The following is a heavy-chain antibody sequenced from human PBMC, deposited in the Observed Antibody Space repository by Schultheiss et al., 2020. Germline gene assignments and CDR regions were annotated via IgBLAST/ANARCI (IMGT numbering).Heavy chain of an antibody. J-gene: IGHJ4*02. D-gene: IGHD5-12*01. CDR2: ISWNSGSI. CDR1: GFTFDDYA. CDR3: ASSSGYDY. Sequence: SLKISCAASGFTFDDYAMHWVRQAPGKGLEWVSGISWNSGSIGYADSVKGRFTISRDNAKNSLYLQMNSLRAEDTALYYCASSSGYDYWGQGTLVTVSS. V-gene: IGHV3-9*01.